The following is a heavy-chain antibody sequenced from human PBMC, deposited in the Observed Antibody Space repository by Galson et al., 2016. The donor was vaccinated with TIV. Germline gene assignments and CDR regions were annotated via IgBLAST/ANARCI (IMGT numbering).Heavy chain of an antibody. J-gene: IGHJ5*02. CDR1: GYTFGGHF. CDR2: INPSTGDT. CDR3: ARNQGSYYDSSGSYYNWFDP. D-gene: IGHD3-22*01. V-gene: IGHV1-2*02. Sequence: SVKVSCKASGYTFGGHFIHWVRQAPGQGLEWMGWINPSTGDTRYAQKFQGRVTMTREKSTSTAYMDLNRLRSDDTAVYYCARNQGSYYDSSGSYYNWFDPWGQGTRVTVSS.